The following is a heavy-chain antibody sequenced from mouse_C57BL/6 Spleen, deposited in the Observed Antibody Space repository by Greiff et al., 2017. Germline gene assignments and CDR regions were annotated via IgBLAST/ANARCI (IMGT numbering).Heavy chain of an antibody. CDR1: GYTFTDYY. CDR3: ARYYGSSFDY. V-gene: IGHV1-76*01. J-gene: IGHJ2*01. Sequence: QVQLQQSGAELVRPGASVKLSCKASGYTFTDYYINWVKQRPGQGLEWIARIYPGSGNTYYNEKFKGKATLTAEKSSSTAYMQLSSLTSEDSAVYFCARYYGSSFDYWGQGTTLTVSS. D-gene: IGHD1-1*01. CDR2: IYPGSGNT.